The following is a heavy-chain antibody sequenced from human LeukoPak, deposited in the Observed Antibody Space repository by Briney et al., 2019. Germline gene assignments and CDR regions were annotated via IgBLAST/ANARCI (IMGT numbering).Heavy chain of an antibody. CDR3: ARIITMVRGVIYYYYYYMDV. D-gene: IGHD3-10*01. J-gene: IGHJ6*03. CDR2: ISVSGTTI. V-gene: IGHV3-48*01. CDR1: GFTFSDYE. Sequence: GGSLRLSCAASGFTFSDYEMNWVRQAPGKGLEWLSHISVSGTTIHYADSVKGRFTISRDNAKNSVYLQMNSLRAEDTAVYYCARIITMVRGVIYYYYYYMDVWGKGTTVTVSS.